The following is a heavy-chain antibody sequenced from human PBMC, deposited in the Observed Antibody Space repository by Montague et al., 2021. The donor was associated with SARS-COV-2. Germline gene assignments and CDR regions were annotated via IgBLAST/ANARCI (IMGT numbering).Heavy chain of an antibody. V-gene: IGHV4-59*08. CDR1: GDSISNYS. Sequence: SETLSLTCSVSGDSISNYSWSWIRQSPGKGLEWIGYIYYSGSTNYNPSLTSRVTMSVDTSKNQFSLKVNSVTAADTAVYYCARHYSATLPAVYWGQGTLVTVSS. CDR2: IYYSGST. CDR3: ARHYSATLPAVY. J-gene: IGHJ4*02. D-gene: IGHD2-15*01.